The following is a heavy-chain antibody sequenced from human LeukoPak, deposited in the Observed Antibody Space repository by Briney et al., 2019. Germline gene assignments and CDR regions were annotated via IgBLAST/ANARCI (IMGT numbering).Heavy chain of an antibody. J-gene: IGHJ4*02. V-gene: IGHV3-33*01. CDR3: ARDDYGDGAMGFDY. CDR1: GFTFSSYG. Sequence: AGGSLRLSCAASGFTFSSYGMHWVRQAPGKGLEWVAVIWYDGSNKYYADSVKGRFTISRDNSKNTLYLQMNSLRAEDTAVYYCARDDYGDGAMGFDYWGQGTLVTVSS. D-gene: IGHD4-17*01. CDR2: IWYDGSNK.